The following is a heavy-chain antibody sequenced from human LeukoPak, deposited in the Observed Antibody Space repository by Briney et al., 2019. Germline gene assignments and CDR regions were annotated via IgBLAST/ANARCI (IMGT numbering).Heavy chain of an antibody. D-gene: IGHD3-10*01. CDR2: ISGSGGST. CDR1: GFTFTNAW. Sequence: GGSLRLSCAASGFTFTNAWMSWARQAPGKGLEWVSAISGSGGSTYYADSVKGRFTISRDNSKNTLYLQMNSLRAEDTAVYYCAKDSMVQGGYYFDYWGQGTLVTVSS. CDR3: AKDSMVQGGYYFDY. J-gene: IGHJ4*02. V-gene: IGHV3-23*01.